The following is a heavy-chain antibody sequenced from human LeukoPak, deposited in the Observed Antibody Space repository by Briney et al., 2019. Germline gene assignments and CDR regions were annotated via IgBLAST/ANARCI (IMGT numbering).Heavy chain of an antibody. CDR1: GYTFTVYY. D-gene: IGHD6-19*01. J-gene: IGHJ4*02. V-gene: IGHV1-18*04. CDR2: ISAYNGNT. CDR3: ARGRISVAGTVDY. Sequence: ASVKVSCKASGYTFTVYYMHWVRHAPGQGLEWMGWISAYNGNTNYAQKFQGRVAMTTETSTSTAYMELRGLRSADSAVYYCARGRISVAGTVDYWGQGTLVTVSS.